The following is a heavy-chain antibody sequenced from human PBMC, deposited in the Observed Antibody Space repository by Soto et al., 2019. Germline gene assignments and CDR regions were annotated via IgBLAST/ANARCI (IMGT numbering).Heavy chain of an antibody. Sequence: EVQLVESGGGLVQPGGSLRLSCTASGFSFETYWMSWVRQAPGKGLEWVATIRQDGSEKHYVNSVRGRFIISRDNAEMSLSLQMNSLRVEDATVYYCVRGCGRPSCPYFFDYWGQGALVTVSS. J-gene: IGHJ4*02. V-gene: IGHV3-7*01. CDR3: VRGCGRPSCPYFFDY. D-gene: IGHD2-2*01. CDR1: GFSFETYW. CDR2: IRQDGSEK.